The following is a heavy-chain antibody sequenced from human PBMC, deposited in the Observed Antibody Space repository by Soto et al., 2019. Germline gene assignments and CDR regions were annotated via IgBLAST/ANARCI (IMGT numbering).Heavy chain of an antibody. D-gene: IGHD3-16*02. J-gene: IGHJ6*02. V-gene: IGHV5-51*01. Sequence: TGESLKISCKGSGYSFTSYWIGWVRQMPGKGLEWMGIIYPGDSDTRYSPSFQGQVTISADRSISTAYLQWSSLKASDTAMYYCARSIYDYVWGSYRYYYYYYGMDVWGQGTTVTVSS. CDR1: GYSFTSYW. CDR2: IYPGDSDT. CDR3: ARSIYDYVWGSYRYYYYYYGMDV.